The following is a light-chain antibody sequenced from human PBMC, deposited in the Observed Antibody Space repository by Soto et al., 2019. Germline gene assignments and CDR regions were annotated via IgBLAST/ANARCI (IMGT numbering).Light chain of an antibody. CDR2: DAS. CDR1: QTINSW. Sequence: DIQMTQSPSTLSASVGDRVTITCRASQTINSWLAWYQQKPGKAPKVLIFDASSLKTGVPSRFSGSGSGTEFTLTISNLQPDDFATYCCQQYDSYSSGPFGQGTKVDIK. V-gene: IGKV1-5*01. J-gene: IGKJ1*01. CDR3: QQYDSYSSGP.